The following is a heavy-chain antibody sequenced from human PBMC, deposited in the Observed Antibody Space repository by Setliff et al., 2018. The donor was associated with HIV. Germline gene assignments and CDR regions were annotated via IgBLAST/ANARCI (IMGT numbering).Heavy chain of an antibody. CDR3: ARMDITGTWRWFDP. D-gene: IGHD1-7*01. CDR2: VYSNGDT. J-gene: IGHJ5*02. CDR1: GDSISRGPYY. Sequence: SETLSLTCTVSGDSISRGPYYWSWIRQSAGRGLEWIGRVYSNGDTNYNPSLRSRVIISVDRSKNQFFLTLVSVTAADTALYYCARMDITGTWRWFDPWGLGTLVTVSS. V-gene: IGHV4-61*02.